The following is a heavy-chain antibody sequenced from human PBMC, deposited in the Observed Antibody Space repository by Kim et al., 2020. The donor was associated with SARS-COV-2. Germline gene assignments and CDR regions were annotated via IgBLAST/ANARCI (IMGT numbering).Heavy chain of an antibody. V-gene: IGHV3-11*04. Sequence: YSADSVKGRFTISRDNAKNSLYLQMNSLRAEDTAVYYCASWFGVAGPIDYWGQGTLVTVSS. CDR3: ASWFGVAGPIDY. J-gene: IGHJ4*02. D-gene: IGHD3-3*01.